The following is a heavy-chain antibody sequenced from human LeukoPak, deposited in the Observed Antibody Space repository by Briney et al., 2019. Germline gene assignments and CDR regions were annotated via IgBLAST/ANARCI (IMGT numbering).Heavy chain of an antibody. CDR2: IYYSGST. J-gene: IGHJ6*02. CDR1: GGSISSYY. D-gene: IGHD3-10*01. CDR3: ASSFGDYYYYYGMDV. V-gene: IGHV4-59*08. Sequence: SETLSLTCTVSGGSISSYYWSWIRQPPGKGLEWIGYIYYSGSTNYNPSLKSRVTISVDTSKNQFSLKLSSVTAADTAVYYCASSFGDYYYYYGMDVWGQGTTVTVSS.